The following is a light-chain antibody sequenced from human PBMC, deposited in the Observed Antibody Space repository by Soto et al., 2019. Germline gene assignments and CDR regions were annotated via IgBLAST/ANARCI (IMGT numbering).Light chain of an antibody. J-gene: IGKJ1*01. CDR1: QSITTY. CDR3: QQSYGSPWT. Sequence: DIQMTQSPSSLSASVGDRVTVTCRASQSITTYLNWYQQKPGKAPKLLIYAASSLKSGVPSRFSGSGSGTDFTLTITSLQPEDFATYICQQSYGSPWTFGPGTKVEIK. V-gene: IGKV1-39*01. CDR2: AAS.